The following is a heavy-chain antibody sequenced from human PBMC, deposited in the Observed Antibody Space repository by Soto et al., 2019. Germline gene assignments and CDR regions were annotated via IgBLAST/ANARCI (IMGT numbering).Heavy chain of an antibody. J-gene: IGHJ4*02. V-gene: IGHV5-51*01. CDR2: IYVGDSDT. D-gene: IGHD5-12*01. Sequence: GESLKISCKGSGYSLSNYWIGWVRQMPGKGLEWMGIIYVGDSDTRYSPSFQGQVTISADKSISSAYLQWSSLKASDTAMYYCARLKDGYNYVPFDYWGQGTLVTVSS. CDR1: GYSLSNYW. CDR3: ARLKDGYNYVPFDY.